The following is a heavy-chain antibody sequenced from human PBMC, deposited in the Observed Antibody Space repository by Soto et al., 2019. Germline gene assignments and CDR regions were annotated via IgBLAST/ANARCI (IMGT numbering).Heavy chain of an antibody. CDR1: GFTFSSYA. CDR3: AKVPGYSSSWYWMDI. V-gene: IGHV3-23*01. J-gene: IGHJ6*02. CDR2: ISGSAGST. Sequence: GGSLRLCCAASGFTFSSYAMSWVRQAPGKGLDWVSAISGSAGSTYYVDSVKGRFTISRDNSKDTLFLQMNSLRAEDTAVYYCAKVPGYSSSWYWMDIWGQGTTVTVSS. D-gene: IGHD6-13*01.